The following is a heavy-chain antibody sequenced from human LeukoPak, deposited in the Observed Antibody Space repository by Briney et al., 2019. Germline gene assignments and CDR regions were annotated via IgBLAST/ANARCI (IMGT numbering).Heavy chain of an antibody. CDR1: GFSVNTYY. Sequence: GGSLELSCAVSGFSVNTYYMSWVRQAPGKGLEWVLGLYSGGDTFHADSVKGRFTISRDFSENILFLQMNSLRAEDTAVYYCARWGDTSSGHQPFHIWGQGTVVTVSS. J-gene: IGHJ3*02. CDR2: LYSGGDT. CDR3: ARWGDTSSGHQPFHI. D-gene: IGHD2-21*02. V-gene: IGHV3-53*01.